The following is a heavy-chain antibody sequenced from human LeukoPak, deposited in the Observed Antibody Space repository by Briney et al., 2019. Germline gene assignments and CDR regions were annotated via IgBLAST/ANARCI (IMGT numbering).Heavy chain of an antibody. V-gene: IGHV3-23*01. J-gene: IGHJ4*02. CDR2: ISGSGGSR. CDR1: GFTFSDYW. D-gene: IGHD6-13*01. CDR3: ASPPFSSSWYDLGY. Sequence: PGGSLRLSCAASGFTFSDYWMSWVRQAPGKGLEWVSAISGSGGSRSYADSVKGRFTVSRDNSKNTLYLQMNSLRAEDTAVYYCASPPFSSSWYDLGYWGQGTLVTVSS.